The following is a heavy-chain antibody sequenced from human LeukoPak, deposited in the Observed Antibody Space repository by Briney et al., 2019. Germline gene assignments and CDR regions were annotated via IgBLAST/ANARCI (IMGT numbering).Heavy chain of an antibody. V-gene: IGHV1-8*01. CDR3: ARGLPTRGSSWFEP. CDR2: MNPNTGNR. Sequence: ASVTVSFKASGYTFTISDIDWVRQAAGQGLEWLGWMNPNTGNRAYAPKVPGRVSMTRDTDNSTTNMELSSLTSDDTAVYYCARGLPTRGSSWFEPWGQGTLVTVSS. J-gene: IGHJ5*02. D-gene: IGHD3-10*01. CDR1: GYTFTISD.